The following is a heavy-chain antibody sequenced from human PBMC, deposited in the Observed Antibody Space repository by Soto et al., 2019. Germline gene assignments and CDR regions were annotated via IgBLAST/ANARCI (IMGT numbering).Heavy chain of an antibody. J-gene: IGHJ6*02. V-gene: IGHV4-31*03. CDR3: ARGKLGYCSSTSCPHTAYYYYYGMDV. CDR2: IYYSGST. Sequence: SETLSLTCTVSGGSISSGGYYWSWIRQHPGKGLEWIGYIYYSGSTYYNPSLKSRVTISVDTSKNQFSLKLSSVTAADTAVYYCARGKLGYCSSTSCPHTAYYYYYGMDVWGQGTTVTVSS. CDR1: GGSISSGGYY. D-gene: IGHD2-2*01.